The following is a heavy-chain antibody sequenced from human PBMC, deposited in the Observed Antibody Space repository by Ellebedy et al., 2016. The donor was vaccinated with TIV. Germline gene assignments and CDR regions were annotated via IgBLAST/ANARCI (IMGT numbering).Heavy chain of an antibody. J-gene: IGHJ5*02. CDR1: GYTFTGYY. D-gene: IGHD3-22*01. V-gene: IGHV1-46*01. CDR3: VLSSGYYEQVDP. Sequence: ASVKVSCKASGYTFTGYYMHWVRQAPGQGLEWMGIINPSGGSTSYAQKFQGRVTMTRDTSTSTVYMELSSLRSEDTAVYYCVLSSGYYEQVDPWGQGTLVTVSS. CDR2: INPSGGST.